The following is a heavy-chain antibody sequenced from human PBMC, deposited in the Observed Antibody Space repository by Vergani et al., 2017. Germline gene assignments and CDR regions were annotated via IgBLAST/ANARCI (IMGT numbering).Heavy chain of an antibody. CDR3: ARGSDTGYCVSYNCYAMDV. D-gene: IGHD3-9*01. Sequence: VQLVESGGGLVKPRGPLRLSSAASGFTFSDHYMSWVRQAPRKGLEWISYMSSGDSIYYADSVQCRFTVSRDNTKNTLYLQMNSLRAEDTAVYYCARGSDTGYCVSYNCYAMDVWGQGTTVSVSS. V-gene: IGHV3-69-1*02. J-gene: IGHJ6*02. CDR2: MSSGDSI. CDR1: GFTFSDHY.